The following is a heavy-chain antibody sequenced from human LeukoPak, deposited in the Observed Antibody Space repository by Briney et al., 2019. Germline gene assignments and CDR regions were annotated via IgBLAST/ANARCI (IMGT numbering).Heavy chain of an antibody. CDR3: ARGVGGYYDYVWGSYRYWVGASQTLDY. J-gene: IGHJ4*02. CDR2: VYHSGNT. Sequence: SETLSLTCTVSAYSISSAYYWGWIRQSPGKGLEWIGTVYHSGNTYYNPSLKSRVTISVDMSKNQFSLRLRSVTAADTAVYYCARGVGGYYDYVWGSYRYWVGASQTLDYWGQGTLVTVSS. CDR1: AYSISSAYY. V-gene: IGHV4-38-2*02. D-gene: IGHD3-16*02.